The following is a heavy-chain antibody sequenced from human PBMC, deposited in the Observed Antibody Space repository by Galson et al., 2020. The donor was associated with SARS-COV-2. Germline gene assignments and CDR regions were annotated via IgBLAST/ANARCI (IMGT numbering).Heavy chain of an antibody. V-gene: IGHV3-7*01. J-gene: IGHJ4*02. D-gene: IGHD3-10*01. CDR2: IKQDGSEQ. CDR1: GFTFSAYW. CDR3: AGAPGWAVIDY. Sequence: GESLKISCIASGFTFSAYWMTWVRQAPGKGLEWVANIKQDGSEQYYVDSLKGRFTISRDNAKNSLYLQMHSLRAEDTAVYYCAGAPGWAVIDYWGQGTLVTVSS.